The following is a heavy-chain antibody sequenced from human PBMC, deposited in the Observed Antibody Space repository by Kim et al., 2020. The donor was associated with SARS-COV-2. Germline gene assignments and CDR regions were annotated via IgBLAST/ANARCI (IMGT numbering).Heavy chain of an antibody. J-gene: IGHJ3*02. CDR2: INTNTGNP. CDR1: GYTFTSYA. Sequence: ASVKVSCKASGYTFTSYAMNWVRQAPGHGLEWTGRINTNTGNPTHAQGFTGRFVFSLDTSVSTAYLQISSLKAEDTAVYYCASYRSTGTNKDAFDIWGQGTMVTVST. D-gene: IGHD1-1*01. CDR3: ASYRSTGTNKDAFDI. V-gene: IGHV7-4-1*02.